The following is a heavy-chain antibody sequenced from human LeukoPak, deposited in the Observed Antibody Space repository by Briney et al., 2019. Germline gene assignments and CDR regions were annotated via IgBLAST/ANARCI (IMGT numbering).Heavy chain of an antibody. J-gene: IGHJ5*02. CDR3: AKGGSGYFADL. CDR2: ISNDGGGT. V-gene: IGHV3-23*01. CDR1: GFIFNNYG. D-gene: IGHD3-22*01. Sequence: GGSLRLSCAASGFIFNNYGLIWVRQAPGKGLQWVSAISNDGGGTTYADFMKGRFTISRDNSKNTLFLQMNSLRAENTALYYCAKGGSGYFADLWGQGTLVTVSS.